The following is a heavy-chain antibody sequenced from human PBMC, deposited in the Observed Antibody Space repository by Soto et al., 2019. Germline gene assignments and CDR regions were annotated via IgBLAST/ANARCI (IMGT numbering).Heavy chain of an antibody. CDR1: GFTFSSYA. D-gene: IGHD6-13*01. J-gene: IGHJ4*02. Sequence: GGSLRLSCSASGFTFSSYAMHWARQAPGKGLEYVSAISSNGGSTYYADSVKGRFTISRDNSKNTLYLQMSSLRAEDTAVYYYVKDQGIRGIAAPVDYWGQGTLVTVSS. CDR2: ISSNGGST. V-gene: IGHV3-64D*08. CDR3: VKDQGIRGIAAPVDY.